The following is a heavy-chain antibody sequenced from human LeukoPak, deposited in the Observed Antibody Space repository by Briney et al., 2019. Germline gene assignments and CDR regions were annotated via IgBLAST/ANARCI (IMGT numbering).Heavy chain of an antibody. V-gene: IGHV3-30*03. CDR2: ISYEGSNK. Sequence: PGGSLRLSCAASGFTFSSYWMHWVRQASGKGLEWVALISYEGSNKYYADSVKGRFTISRDNSNNTLYLQMSSLRAEDTAVYFCATGGASIFLDAFDMWGQGTMVTVSS. D-gene: IGHD3-9*01. CDR1: GFTFSSYW. J-gene: IGHJ3*02. CDR3: ATGGASIFLDAFDM.